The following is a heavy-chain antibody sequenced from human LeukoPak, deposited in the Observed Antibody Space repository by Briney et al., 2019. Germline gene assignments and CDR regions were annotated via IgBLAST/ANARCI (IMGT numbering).Heavy chain of an antibody. V-gene: IGHV1-69*10. Sequence: GASVKVSCKASGGTFSSYAISWVRQAPGQGLEWMGGIIPILGIANYAQKFQGRVTITAGKSTSTAYMELSSLRSEDTAVYYCARDHDYDYVWGSYRLDYWGQGTLVTVSS. CDR2: IIPILGIA. D-gene: IGHD3-16*02. CDR1: GGTFSSYA. CDR3: ARDHDYDYVWGSYRLDY. J-gene: IGHJ4*02.